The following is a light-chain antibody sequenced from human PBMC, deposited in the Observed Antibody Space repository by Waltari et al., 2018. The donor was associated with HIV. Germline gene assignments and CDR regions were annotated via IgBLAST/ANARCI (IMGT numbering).Light chain of an antibody. V-gene: IGLV1-40*01. CDR2: GNS. CDR1: SSNIGAGYD. J-gene: IGLJ3*02. CDR3: QSYDSSLSGSV. Sequence: QSVLTQPPSVYGAPGQRVTIPCTGSSSNIGAGYDVHCDHPFQGTAPKLLIYGNSNRPAGVPDLLSGAKSATSASLAITGLQAEDEADYYCQSYDSSLSGSVFGGGTKLTVL.